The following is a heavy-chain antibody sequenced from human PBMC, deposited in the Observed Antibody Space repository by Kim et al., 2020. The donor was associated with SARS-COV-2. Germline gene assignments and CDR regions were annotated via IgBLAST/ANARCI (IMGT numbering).Heavy chain of an antibody. J-gene: IGHJ3*02. D-gene: IGHD4-17*01. V-gene: IGHV4-30-2*01. CDR1: GGSISSGGYS. CDR2: TYHGGST. CDR3: ARATKTTVTTLSFDI. Sequence: SETLSLTCAVSGGSISSGGYSWSWIRQPPGKGLEWIGYTYHGGSTYYNPSLKSRVTISVDRSKNQFSLKLSAVTASDTAVYYCARATKTTVTTLSFDIWGQGTMVTVSS.